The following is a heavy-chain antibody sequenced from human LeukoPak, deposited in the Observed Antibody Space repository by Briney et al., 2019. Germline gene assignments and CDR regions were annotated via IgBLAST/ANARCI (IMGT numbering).Heavy chain of an antibody. CDR1: GFTFNSYS. CDR3: ARDPTVTMIVVYFDY. V-gene: IGHV3-48*01. Sequence: GGSLRLSCAASGFTFNSYSMNWVRQAPGKGLEWVSYITSSSGTIYYADSVKGRFTISRDNSKNTLYLQMNSLRAEDTAVYYCARDPTVTMIVVYFDYWGQGTLVTVSS. D-gene: IGHD3-22*01. J-gene: IGHJ4*02. CDR2: ITSSSGTI.